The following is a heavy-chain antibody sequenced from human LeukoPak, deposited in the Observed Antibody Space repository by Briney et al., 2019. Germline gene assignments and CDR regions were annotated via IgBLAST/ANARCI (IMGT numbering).Heavy chain of an antibody. CDR1: GYSFTSYW. J-gene: IGHJ4*02. Sequence: PGESLKISCKGSGYSFTSYWIGWVRQMPGKGLEWMGIIYPGDSDTRYRPSFQGQVTISADKSISTAYLQWSSLKASDTAMCYCARHTVGALVAPWVDYWGQGTLVTVSS. CDR3: ARHTVGALVAPWVDY. V-gene: IGHV5-51*01. D-gene: IGHD1-26*01. CDR2: IYPGDSDT.